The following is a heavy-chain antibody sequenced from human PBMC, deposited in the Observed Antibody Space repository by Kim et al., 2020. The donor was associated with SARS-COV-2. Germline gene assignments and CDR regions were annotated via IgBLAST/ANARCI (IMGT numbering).Heavy chain of an antibody. J-gene: IGHJ4*02. CDR1: GYRFTSYW. CDR3: ARQHEGMVRGVIGY. Sequence: GESLKISCKGSGYRFTSYWIGWVRQMPGKGLEWMGIIDPGDSDTKYSPSFQVQVTISADRSINTAYLHWISLKASDTAMYYCARQHEGMVRGVIGYWGQGTLVTVSS. D-gene: IGHD3-10*01. V-gene: IGHV5-51*01. CDR2: IDPGDSDT.